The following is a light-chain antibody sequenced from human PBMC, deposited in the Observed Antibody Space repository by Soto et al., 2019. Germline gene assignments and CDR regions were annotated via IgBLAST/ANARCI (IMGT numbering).Light chain of an antibody. CDR3: ETWDSNTRV. J-gene: IGLJ3*02. V-gene: IGLV4-60*02. CDR1: SGHSSYI. CDR2: LEGSGSY. Sequence: QSVLTQSSSASASLGSWVKLTCTLSSGHSSYIIAWHQQQPGKAPRYLMKLEGSGSYNKGSGVPDRFSGSSSGADRYLTISSLQFEDEADYYCETWDSNTRVFGGGTKLTVL.